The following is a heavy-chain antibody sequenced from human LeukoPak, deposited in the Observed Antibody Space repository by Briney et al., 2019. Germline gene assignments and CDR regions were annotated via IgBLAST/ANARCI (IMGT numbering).Heavy chain of an antibody. J-gene: IGHJ4*02. CDR2: IIPIFGTA. CDR3: ARAGREMAELYYFDY. D-gene: IGHD5-24*01. Sequence: ASVKVSCKASGGTFSSYAISWVRQAPGQGLEWMGGIIPIFGTANYAQKFQGRVTITTDESTSTAYMELSSLRSEDTAVYYCARAGREMAELYYFDYWGQGTLVTVSS. CDR1: GGTFSSYA. V-gene: IGHV1-69*05.